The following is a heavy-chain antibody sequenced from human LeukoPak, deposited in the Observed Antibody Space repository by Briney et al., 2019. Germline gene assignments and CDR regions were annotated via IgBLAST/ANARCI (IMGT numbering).Heavy chain of an antibody. CDR3: ARDRGLGRSAFDI. J-gene: IGHJ3*02. V-gene: IGHV3-33*01. Sequence: GRSLRLSCAASGFTFSSFGMHWVRQAPGKGLEWVAVIWFDGSNKYDPDSVKGGFSISSDNTKNKLYLQMSSLSAEDTGVYYCARDRGLGRSAFDIWGQGTMVAVSS. CDR1: GFTFSSFG. CDR2: IWFDGSNK. D-gene: IGHD7-27*01.